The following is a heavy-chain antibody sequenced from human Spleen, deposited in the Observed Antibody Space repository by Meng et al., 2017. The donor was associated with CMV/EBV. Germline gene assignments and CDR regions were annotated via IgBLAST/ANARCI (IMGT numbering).Heavy chain of an antibody. CDR1: GYTFISYA. Sequence: ASVKVSCKTSGYTFISYAIGWVRQAPGQGLEWMGWISPHNGNTNYAQKFQGRVTMTTDTSTNTAYMDLESLTSDDTAVYYCARDQGRGGGYFVDALDIWGQGTMVTVSS. J-gene: IGHJ3*02. V-gene: IGHV1-18*01. D-gene: IGHD4-23*01. CDR2: ISPHNGNT. CDR3: ARDQGRGGGYFVDALDI.